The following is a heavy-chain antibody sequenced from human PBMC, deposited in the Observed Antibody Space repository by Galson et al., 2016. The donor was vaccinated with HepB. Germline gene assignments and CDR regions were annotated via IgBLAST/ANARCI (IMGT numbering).Heavy chain of an antibody. V-gene: IGHV3-30*18. J-gene: IGHJ4*02. CDR1: GFTFSSYG. Sequence: SLRLSCAASGFTFSSYGMHWVRQAPGKGLEWVAFISYDGSNKKYADSVTGRFTISRDNSKKTLYLQMNGMRAEDTAVYYCAKDGRIYCSSASCHDHFHYWGQGTPVTVSS. D-gene: IGHD2-2*01. CDR3: AKDGRIYCSSASCHDHFHY. CDR2: ISYDGSNK.